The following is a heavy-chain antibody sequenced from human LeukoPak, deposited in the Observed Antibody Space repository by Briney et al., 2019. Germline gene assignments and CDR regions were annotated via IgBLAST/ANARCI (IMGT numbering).Heavy chain of an antibody. Sequence: QTGGSLRLSCAASGFTLSSSGMHWVRQGPGKGLEYVSGISNNGDSTYYANSVKDRFTISRDNSKNTLYLQMGSLRAEDMAVYYCAKEEGSGTYAYWGQGTLVTVSS. D-gene: IGHD1-26*01. V-gene: IGHV3-64*01. CDR2: ISNNGDST. J-gene: IGHJ4*02. CDR1: GFTLSSSG. CDR3: AKEEGSGTYAY.